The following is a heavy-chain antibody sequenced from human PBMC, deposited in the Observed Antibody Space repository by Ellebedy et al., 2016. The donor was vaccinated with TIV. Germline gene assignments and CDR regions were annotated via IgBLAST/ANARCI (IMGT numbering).Heavy chain of an antibody. D-gene: IGHD6-13*01. Sequence: GSLRLXCAVYGGTFSGYYWTCIRQPPGKGLEWIGEINHSGSTNYNPSLKNRVTISVDTSKNQFSLKLSSVTAADTAVYYCARARRKQLVLYYYYYMDVWGKGTTVTVSS. CDR2: INHSGST. V-gene: IGHV4-34*01. J-gene: IGHJ6*03. CDR1: GGTFSGYY. CDR3: ARARRKQLVLYYYYYMDV.